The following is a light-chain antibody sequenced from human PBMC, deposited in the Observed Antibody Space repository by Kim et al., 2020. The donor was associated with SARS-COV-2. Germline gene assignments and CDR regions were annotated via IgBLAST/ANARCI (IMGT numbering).Light chain of an antibody. V-gene: IGKV3-20*01. CDR1: QSVSSSY. J-gene: IGKJ1*01. CDR3: QQYGSSPRT. CDR2: GAS. Sequence: SPGERATLSCRPSQSVSSSYLAWYQQKPGQAPRLLIYGASSRATGIPDRFSGSGSGTDFTLTISRLEPEDFAVYYCQQYGSSPRTFGQGTKVDIK.